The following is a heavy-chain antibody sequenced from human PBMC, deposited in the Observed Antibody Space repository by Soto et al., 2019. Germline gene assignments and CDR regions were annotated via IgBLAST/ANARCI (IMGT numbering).Heavy chain of an antibody. D-gene: IGHD6-6*01. Sequence: GGSLRLSCAASGFTFSTFEMNWVRQAPGKGLEWVSKIGSSGSTIWYADSAKGRFTISRDNAKNSLYLQMNSLRGDDTAVYYCARATYTSSYHFDSWGQGTLVTVSS. CDR3: ARATYTSSYHFDS. CDR1: GFTFSTFE. J-gene: IGHJ4*02. V-gene: IGHV3-48*03. CDR2: IGSSGSTI.